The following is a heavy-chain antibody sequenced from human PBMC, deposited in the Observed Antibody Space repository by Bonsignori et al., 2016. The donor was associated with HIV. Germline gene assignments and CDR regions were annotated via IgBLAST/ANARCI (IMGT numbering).Heavy chain of an antibody. CDR3: TTEGLSSAYYYYYYMDV. Sequence: WIRQPPGKGLEWVGRIKSKTDGGTTDYAAPVKGRFTISRDDSKNTLYLQMNSLKTEDTAVYYCTTEGLSSAYYYYYYMDVWGKGTTVTVSS. J-gene: IGHJ6*03. D-gene: IGHD6-19*01. V-gene: IGHV3-15*01. CDR2: IKSKTDGGTT.